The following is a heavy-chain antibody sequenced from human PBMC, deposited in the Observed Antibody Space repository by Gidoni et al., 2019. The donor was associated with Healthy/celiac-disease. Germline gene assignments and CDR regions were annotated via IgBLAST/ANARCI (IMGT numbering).Heavy chain of an antibody. Sequence: QLQLQESGPGLVKPSETLSLTCTVSGGSISSSSYYWGWTRQPPGKGLEWIGSIYYSGSTYYNPSLKSRVTISVDTSKNQFSLKLSSVTAADTAVYYCARPGIAVATSLVGMDVWGQGTTVTVSS. V-gene: IGHV4-39*01. CDR2: IYYSGST. CDR3: ARPGIAVATSLVGMDV. CDR1: GGSISSSSYY. J-gene: IGHJ6*02. D-gene: IGHD6-19*01.